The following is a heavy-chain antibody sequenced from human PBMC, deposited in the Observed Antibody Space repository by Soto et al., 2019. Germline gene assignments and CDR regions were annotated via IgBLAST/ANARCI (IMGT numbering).Heavy chain of an antibody. CDR1: GFTFSSYS. Sequence: PGGSLRLSCAASGFTFSSYSMNWVRQAPGKGLEWVSSISSSSSYIYYADSVKGRFTISRDNAKNSLYLQMNSLRAEDTAVYYCASVLRYFDWSVYWGQGTLVTVS. CDR3: ASVLRYFDWSVY. D-gene: IGHD3-9*01. CDR2: ISSSSSYI. J-gene: IGHJ4*02. V-gene: IGHV3-21*01.